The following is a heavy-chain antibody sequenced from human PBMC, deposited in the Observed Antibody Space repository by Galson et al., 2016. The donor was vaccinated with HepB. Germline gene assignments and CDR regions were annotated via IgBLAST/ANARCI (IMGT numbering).Heavy chain of an antibody. Sequence: SVKASCKASGGTFSSYAISWVRQAPGQGLEWMGGIIPIFGTANYAQKFQGRVTITADKSTSTAYMELSSLRAEDTAVYYCAREYTGYSSGWYVRRMPDDAFDIWGQGTMVTVSS. CDR2: IIPIFGTA. CDR1: GGTFSSYA. D-gene: IGHD6-19*01. CDR3: AREYTGYSSGWYVRRMPDDAFDI. V-gene: IGHV1-69*06. J-gene: IGHJ3*02.